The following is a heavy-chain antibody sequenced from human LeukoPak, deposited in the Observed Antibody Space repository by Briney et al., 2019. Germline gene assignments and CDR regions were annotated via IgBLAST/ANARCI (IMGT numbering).Heavy chain of an antibody. V-gene: IGHV4-34*01. J-gene: IGHJ5*02. CDR3: ARRRGFGRGWFDP. D-gene: IGHD3-10*01. Sequence: SETLSLTCAVYGGSFSGYYWSWIRQPPGKGLEWIGEINHSGSTNYNPSLKSRVTISVDTSKNQFSLKLSSVTAADTAVYYCARRRGFGRGWFDPWGQGTLVTVSS. CDR1: GGSFSGYY. CDR2: INHSGST.